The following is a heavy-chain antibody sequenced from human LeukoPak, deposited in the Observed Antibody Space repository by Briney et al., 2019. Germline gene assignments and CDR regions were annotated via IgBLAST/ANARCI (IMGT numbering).Heavy chain of an antibody. V-gene: IGHV4-59*01. D-gene: IGHD3/OR15-3a*01. CDR3: ARRTGYYDGFDY. CDR2: IYYGGST. CDR1: GGSISSYY. J-gene: IGHJ4*02. Sequence: PSETLSLTCTVSGGSISSYYWSWIRQPPGKGLEWIGYIYYGGSTNYNPSLKSRVTISVDTPKNQFSLKVSSVTAADTAVYYCARRTGYYDGFDYWGQGALVTVSS.